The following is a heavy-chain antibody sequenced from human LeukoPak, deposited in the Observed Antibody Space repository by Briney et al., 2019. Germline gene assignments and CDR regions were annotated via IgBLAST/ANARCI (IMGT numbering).Heavy chain of an antibody. CDR1: GFTFSSYS. Sequence: GGSLRLSCAASGFTFSSYSMNWVRQAPGKGLEWVSSISSSSSYIYYADSVKGRFTISRDNAKNSLYLQMNSLRAEDTAVYYCAAGRDFWSGYPIDYWGQGTLVTVSS. CDR2: ISSSSSYI. D-gene: IGHD3-3*01. V-gene: IGHV3-21*04. J-gene: IGHJ4*02. CDR3: AAGRDFWSGYPIDY.